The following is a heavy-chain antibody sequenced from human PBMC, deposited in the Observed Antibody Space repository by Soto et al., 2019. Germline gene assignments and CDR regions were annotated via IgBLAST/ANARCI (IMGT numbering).Heavy chain of an antibody. J-gene: IGHJ4*02. Sequence: EVQVLESGGGLVQPGGSLRLSCAASGFTFSRYGMNWVRQAPGKGLEWVSGVRSDGDTTYNADSVKGRFTVSRDNFRNTVDLQMNNLRVEDTAVYYCAKGKGVGATPDGANCWGQGTLVTVS. V-gene: IGHV3-23*01. CDR2: VRSDGDTT. CDR3: AKGKGVGATPDGANC. D-gene: IGHD1-26*01. CDR1: GFTFSRYG.